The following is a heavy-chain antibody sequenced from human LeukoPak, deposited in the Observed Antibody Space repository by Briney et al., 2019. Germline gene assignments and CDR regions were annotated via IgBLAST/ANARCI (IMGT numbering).Heavy chain of an antibody. V-gene: IGHV4-59*08. CDR1: GGSINSYY. D-gene: IGHD1/OR15-1a*01. CDR2: IYSSGDS. CDR3: ARQPSGTAAFDI. Sequence: PSETLSLTRAVSGGSINSYYWSWIRQPPGKGLERIAYIYSSGDSNYNPSFKSRVTISVDTSKNQFSLKLTSVAAADTAIYYCARQPSGTAAFDIWGQGTMVIVSS. J-gene: IGHJ3*02.